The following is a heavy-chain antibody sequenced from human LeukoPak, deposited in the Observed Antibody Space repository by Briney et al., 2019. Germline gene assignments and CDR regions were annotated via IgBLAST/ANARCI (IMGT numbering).Heavy chain of an antibody. V-gene: IGHV3-7*03. CDR1: GFTFSSYW. D-gene: IGHD3-16*01. CDR2: IKQDGSEK. J-gene: IGHJ4*02. Sequence: RTGGSLRLSCAASGFTFSSYWMSWVRQAPGKGLEWVANIKQDGSEKYYVDSVKGRFTISRDNAKNSLYLQMNSLRAEDTALYYCAKDFGPAGGGVDYWGQGTLVTVSS. CDR3: AKDFGPAGGGVDY.